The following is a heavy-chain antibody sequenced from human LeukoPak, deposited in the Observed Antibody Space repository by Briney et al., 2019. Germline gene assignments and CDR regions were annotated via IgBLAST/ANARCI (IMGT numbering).Heavy chain of an antibody. Sequence: GGSLRLSCAASGFTFSSYWMSWVRQAPGKGLEWVANIKQDGSDKNYVDSVKGRFTISRDNSKNTLYLQLSSLRPDDTAVYYCAKGAPSSSSIFDFWGPGTLVTVSS. V-gene: IGHV3-7*03. CDR3: AKGAPSSSSIFDF. D-gene: IGHD6-6*01. J-gene: IGHJ4*02. CDR1: GFTFSSYW. CDR2: IKQDGSDK.